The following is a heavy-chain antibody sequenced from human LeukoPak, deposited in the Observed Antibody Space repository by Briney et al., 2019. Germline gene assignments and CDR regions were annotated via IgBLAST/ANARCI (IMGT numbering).Heavy chain of an antibody. CDR2: INIDGSRT. CDR1: GFTFSSYW. V-gene: IGHV3-74*01. Sequence: HPGGSLRLSCAASGFTFSSYWMHWVRQAPGKGLVWVSGINIDGSRTNYADSVRGRFTISRDNAKNTLYLQMNSLRAEDTAVYYYSGRLESDYWGQGTLVTVSS. CDR3: SGRLESDY. D-gene: IGHD1-26*01. J-gene: IGHJ4*02.